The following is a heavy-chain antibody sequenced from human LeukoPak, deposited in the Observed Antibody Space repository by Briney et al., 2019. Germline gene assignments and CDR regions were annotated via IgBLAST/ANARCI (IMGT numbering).Heavy chain of an antibody. V-gene: IGHV3-23*01. Sequence: PGGSLRLSCAASGFTFSSYPMSWVRQAPGKGLERVSAISGSGGSTYYADSVKGRFTISRDNSKNTLYLQMNSLRAEDTAVYYCAKSPSSSWYYFDYWGQGTLVTVSS. CDR3: AKSPSSSWYYFDY. J-gene: IGHJ4*02. D-gene: IGHD6-13*01. CDR2: ISGSGGST. CDR1: GFTFSSYP.